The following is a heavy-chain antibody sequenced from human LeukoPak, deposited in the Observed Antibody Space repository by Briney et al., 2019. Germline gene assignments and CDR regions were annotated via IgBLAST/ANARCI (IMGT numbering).Heavy chain of an antibody. J-gene: IGHJ4*02. V-gene: IGHV3-23*01. Sequence: GGSLRLPCAASGFTFHTYALGWVRQAPGKGLEWVSVISGSGNSKYYADSVKDRFTISRDNSKNTVYLQMTNLRVEDTATYFCAKNRGGIAAARDYWGQGTLVTVSS. D-gene: IGHD6-13*01. CDR2: ISGSGNSK. CDR3: AKNRGGIAAARDY. CDR1: GFTFHTYA.